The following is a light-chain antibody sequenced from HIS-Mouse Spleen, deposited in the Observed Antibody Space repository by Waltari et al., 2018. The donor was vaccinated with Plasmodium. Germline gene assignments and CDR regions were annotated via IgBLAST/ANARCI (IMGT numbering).Light chain of an antibody. J-gene: IGKJ5*01. V-gene: IGKV3-11*01. CDR3: QQRSNWPPT. CDR2: DAS. Sequence: EIVLTQSPATLSLSPGERATLSCRASQGVSSYLAWYQQKPGQAPRLLIYDASNRATGIPARFSGSGSGTDFTLTISSLEPEDFAVYYCQQRSNWPPTFGQGTRLAIK. CDR1: QGVSSY.